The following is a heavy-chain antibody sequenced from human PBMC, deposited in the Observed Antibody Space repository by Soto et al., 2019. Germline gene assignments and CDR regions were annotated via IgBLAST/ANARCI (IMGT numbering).Heavy chain of an antibody. J-gene: IGHJ6*02. D-gene: IGHD4-17*01. CDR3: TQTTYYYYGMDV. V-gene: IGHV3-73*01. CDR1: GFTFSGSA. Sequence: PGGSLRLSCAASGFTFSGSAMHWVRQASGKGLEWVGRIRSKANSYATAYAASVKGRFTISRDDSKNTAYLQMNSLKTEDTAVYYCTQTTYYYYGMDVWGQGTRVTVSS. CDR2: IRSKANSYAT.